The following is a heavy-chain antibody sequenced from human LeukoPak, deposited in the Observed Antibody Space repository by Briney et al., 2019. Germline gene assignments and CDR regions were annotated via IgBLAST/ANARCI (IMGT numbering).Heavy chain of an antibody. Sequence: SETLSLTCTVSGGSISSSSYYWGWIRQPPGKGLEWIGRIYTSGSTNYNPSLKSRVTISVDTSKNQFSLKLSSVTAADTAMYYCAREVIGYSSAWYFDYWGQGTLVTVSS. V-gene: IGHV4-39*07. CDR1: GGSISSSSYY. D-gene: IGHD6-19*01. J-gene: IGHJ4*02. CDR2: IYTSGST. CDR3: AREVIGYSSAWYFDY.